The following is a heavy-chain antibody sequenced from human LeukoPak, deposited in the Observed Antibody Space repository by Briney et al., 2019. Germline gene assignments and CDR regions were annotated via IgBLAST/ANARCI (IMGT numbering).Heavy chain of an antibody. V-gene: IGHV4-39*01. CDR1: GGSISSDSYY. Sequence: SETLSLTCTVSGGSISSDSYYWAWIRQPPGKGLEWIASIYYSGSTYYNPSLKSRVTISVDTSRNQFSLKLSSVTAADTAVYYCARTSRGGKTKRFDYWGQGTLVTVSS. CDR3: ARTSRGGKTKRFDY. J-gene: IGHJ4*02. CDR2: IYYSGST. D-gene: IGHD4-23*01.